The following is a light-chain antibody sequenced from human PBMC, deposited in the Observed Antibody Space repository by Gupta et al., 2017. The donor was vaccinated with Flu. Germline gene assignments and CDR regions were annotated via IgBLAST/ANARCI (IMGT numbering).Light chain of an antibody. CDR2: GAS. V-gene: IGKV3-15*01. CDR1: QSVSSN. J-gene: IGKJ2*01. Sequence: EIVMTQSPATLSVSPGERATLSCRASQSVSSNLAWYQQKPGQAPRLLIYGASTRATGIPARFSGSGSGTEFTLTISSLQSEDFAVYYCQQYSNWPEYTFGQGTXLEIK. CDR3: QQYSNWPEYT.